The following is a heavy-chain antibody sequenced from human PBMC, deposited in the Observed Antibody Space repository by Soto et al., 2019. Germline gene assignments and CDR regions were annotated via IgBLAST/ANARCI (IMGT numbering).Heavy chain of an antibody. Sequence: PGGSLRLSCEASGFSCSTYIMHWVRQSPGKGLEWVSSIGRRSDIYYADSVKGRFTISRDNAKNSVSLQMNSLRDEDTAVYYCAREETAWPLAYGLDVWGQGTTVTVSS. V-gene: IGHV3-21*01. D-gene: IGHD2-21*02. CDR3: AREETAWPLAYGLDV. J-gene: IGHJ6*02. CDR1: GFSCSTYI. CDR2: IGRRSDI.